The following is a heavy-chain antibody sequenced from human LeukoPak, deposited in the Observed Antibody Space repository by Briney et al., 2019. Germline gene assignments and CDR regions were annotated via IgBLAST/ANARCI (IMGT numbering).Heavy chain of an antibody. J-gene: IGHJ4*02. D-gene: IGHD6-6*01. CDR1: GFTFSSYS. V-gene: IGHV3-21*01. CDR3: ARDSTWGSSSSFDY. CDR2: ISSSSSYI. Sequence: PGGSLRLSCAASGFTFSSYSMNWVRQAPGKGLGWVSSISSSSSYIYYADSVKGRFTISRDNAKNSLYLQMNSLRAEDTAVYYCARDSTWGSSSSFDYWGQGTLVTVSS.